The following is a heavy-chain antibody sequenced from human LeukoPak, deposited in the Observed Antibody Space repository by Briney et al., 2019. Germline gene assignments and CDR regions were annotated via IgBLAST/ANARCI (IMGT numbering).Heavy chain of an antibody. J-gene: IGHJ3*02. V-gene: IGHV4-39*07. D-gene: IGHD6-19*01. CDR3: ARVRIGYSSGWYSDDAFDI. Sequence: PSETLSLTCTVSGGSISSYYWGWIRQPPGKGLEWIGSIYYSGSTYYNPSLKSRVTISVDTSKNQFSLKLSSVTAADTAVYYCARVRIGYSSGWYSDDAFDIWGQGTMVTVSS. CDR2: IYYSGST. CDR1: GGSISSYY.